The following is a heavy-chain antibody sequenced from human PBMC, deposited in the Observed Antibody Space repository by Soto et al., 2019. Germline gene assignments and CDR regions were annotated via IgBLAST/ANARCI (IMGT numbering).Heavy chain of an antibody. Sequence: ASVKVSCKASGYTFTGYYMHWVRQAPGQGLEWMGWINPNSGGTNYAQKFQGWVTMTRDTSISTAYMELSRLRSDDTAVYYCAREYQLLPNAIDIWCQATMVTV. D-gene: IGHD2-2*01. CDR2: INPNSGGT. CDR1: GYTFTGYY. V-gene: IGHV1-2*04. CDR3: AREYQLLPNAIDI. J-gene: IGHJ3*02.